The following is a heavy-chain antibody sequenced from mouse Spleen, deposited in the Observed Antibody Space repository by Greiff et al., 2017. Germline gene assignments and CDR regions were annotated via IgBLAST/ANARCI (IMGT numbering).Heavy chain of an antibody. CDR2: IDPSDSYT. Sequence: VQLQQSGAELVMPGASVKLSCKASGYTFTSYWMHWVKQRPGQGLEWIGEIDPSDSYTNYNQKFKGKATLTVDKSSSTAYMQLSSLTSEDSAVYYCAKNYYGSSYSFFDYWGQGTTLTVSS. J-gene: IGHJ2*01. CDR3: AKNYYGSSYSFFDY. D-gene: IGHD1-1*01. V-gene: IGHV1-69*01. CDR1: GYTFTSYW.